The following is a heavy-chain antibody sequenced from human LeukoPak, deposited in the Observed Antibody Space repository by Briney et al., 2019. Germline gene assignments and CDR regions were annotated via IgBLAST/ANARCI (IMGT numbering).Heavy chain of an antibody. CDR2: IKQDGSEK. D-gene: IGHD6-19*01. J-gene: IGHJ4*02. V-gene: IGHV3-7*01. Sequence: GGSLRLSCAASGFTFSSYEMNWVRQAPGKGLEWVANIKQDGSEKYYVDSVKGRFTISRDNAKNSLYLQMNSLRAEDTAVYYCASKQWLVSDFDYWGQGTLVTVSS. CDR1: GFTFSSYE. CDR3: ASKQWLVSDFDY.